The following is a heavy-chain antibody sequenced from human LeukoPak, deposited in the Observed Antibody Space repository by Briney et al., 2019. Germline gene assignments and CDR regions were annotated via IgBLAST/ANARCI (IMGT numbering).Heavy chain of an antibody. D-gene: IGHD3-10*01. CDR2: IKDKIDGGTI. Sequence: PGGSLRLSCVASGFAFKNAWMSWVRQAPGKGLEWVGRIKDKIDGGTIDYAAPVRGRFTISRDATEDTLHLQMNSLKPEDTALYFCSTYYYGSGGHVNWKNYFDNCGQGTLVTVSS. J-gene: IGHJ4*02. CDR3: STYYYGSGGHVNWKNYFDN. CDR1: GFAFKNAW. V-gene: IGHV3-15*01.